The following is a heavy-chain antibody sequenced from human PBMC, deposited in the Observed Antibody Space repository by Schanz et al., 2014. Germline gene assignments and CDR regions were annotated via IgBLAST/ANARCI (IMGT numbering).Heavy chain of an antibody. CDR2: ISSTSRYT. Sequence: QVQLVESGGGLVKPGGSLRLSCAGSGFTFSNYYTSWIRQAPGKGLEWVAHISSTSRYTNYADSMKGRFTISRDNTKNSLYLQMNSLRSEDTAVYYCAMGSSLYYFDSWGQGTLITVSS. V-gene: IGHV3-11*06. D-gene: IGHD6-13*01. CDR1: GFTFSNYY. J-gene: IGHJ4*02. CDR3: AMGSSLYYFDS.